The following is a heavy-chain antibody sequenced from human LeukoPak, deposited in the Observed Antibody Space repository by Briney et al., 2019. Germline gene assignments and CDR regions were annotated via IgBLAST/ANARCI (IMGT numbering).Heavy chain of an antibody. CDR1: GGSFCGYY. Sequence: SETLSLTCAVYGGSFCGYYWSWIRQPPGKGLEWIGEINHSGSTNYNPSLKSRVTISVDTSKNQFSLKLSSVTAADTAVYYCARGPSPSGDFSFGYWGQGTLVTVSS. V-gene: IGHV4-34*01. CDR2: INHSGST. CDR3: ARGPSPSGDFSFGY. D-gene: IGHD4-17*01. J-gene: IGHJ4*02.